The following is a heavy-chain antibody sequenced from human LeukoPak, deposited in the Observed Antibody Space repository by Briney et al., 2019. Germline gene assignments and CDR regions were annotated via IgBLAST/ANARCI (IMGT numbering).Heavy chain of an antibody. CDR2: IYYSGNT. CDR1: GGSISSGGYY. J-gene: IGHJ4*02. CDR3: VRRSAYSDSSGFNL. Sequence: SQTLSLTCTVSGGSISSGGYYWSWIRQHPGKGLEWIGYIYYSGNTYYNPSLRSRVTISLDTSNNNFSLKMNSVTAADTAVYYCVRRSAYSDSSGFNLWGQGILVTVSS. V-gene: IGHV4-31*03. D-gene: IGHD6-6*01.